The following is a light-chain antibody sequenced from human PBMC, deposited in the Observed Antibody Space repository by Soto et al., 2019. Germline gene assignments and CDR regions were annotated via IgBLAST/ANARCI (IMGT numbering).Light chain of an antibody. CDR3: QQYNSFWT. CDR1: QSISTW. J-gene: IGKJ1*01. CDR2: DAF. Sequence: DIQLTQSPSFLSASVGDRVTITCRASQSISTWLAWYQQKPGKAPKLLIYDAFYLERGVPSRFSGSGSGTEFTLTISSLQPDDLATYYCQQYNSFWTFGQGTKVEI. V-gene: IGKV1-5*01.